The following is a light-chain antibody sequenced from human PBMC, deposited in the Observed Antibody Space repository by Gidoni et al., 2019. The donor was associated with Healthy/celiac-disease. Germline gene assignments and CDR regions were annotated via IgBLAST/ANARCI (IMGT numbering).Light chain of an antibody. J-gene: IGKJ1*01. Sequence: DIQMTQSPSTLSASVGDRVTITCRASQSISSWLAWYQQKPGKAPKLLTYKASSLVIGVPSRFSGSGTGTEFTLTIRSLQPDDFATYYCQQYNSYTWTFXQXTKVEIK. CDR2: KAS. CDR3: QQYNSYTWT. V-gene: IGKV1-5*03. CDR1: QSISSW.